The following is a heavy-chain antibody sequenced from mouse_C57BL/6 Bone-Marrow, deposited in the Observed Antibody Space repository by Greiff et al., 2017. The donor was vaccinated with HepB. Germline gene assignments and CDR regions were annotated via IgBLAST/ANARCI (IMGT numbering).Heavy chain of an antibody. J-gene: IGHJ2*01. D-gene: IGHD2-5*01. CDR1: GYTFTSYW. Sequence: QVLLQQPGAELVKPGASVKMSCKASGYTFTSYWITWVKQRPGQGLEWIGDIYPGSGSTNYNEKFKSKATLTVDTSSSTAYMQLSSLTSEDSAVYYCARRGAYYSNYGFDYWGQGTTLTVSS. CDR3: ARRGAYYSNYGFDY. V-gene: IGHV1-55*01. CDR2: IYPGSGST.